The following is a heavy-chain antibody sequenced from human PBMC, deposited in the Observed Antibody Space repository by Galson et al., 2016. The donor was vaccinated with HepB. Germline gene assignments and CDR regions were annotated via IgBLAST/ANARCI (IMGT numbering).Heavy chain of an antibody. J-gene: IGHJ4*02. D-gene: IGHD4/OR15-4a*01. CDR1: GFTSSSYW. CDR2: INGDGSST. CDR3: ARGHSANSFILDY. Sequence: SLRLSCAASGFTSSSYWMNWFRQAPGKEMVWVSRINGDGSSTTYADSVKGRFTISGDNAKNTLYLQMSSLRAEDTAVYYCARGHSANSFILDYWGQGTLVTVSS. V-gene: IGHV3-74*01.